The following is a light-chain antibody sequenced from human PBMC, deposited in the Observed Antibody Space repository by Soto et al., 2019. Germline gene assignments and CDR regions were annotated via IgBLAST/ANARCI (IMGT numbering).Light chain of an antibody. CDR3: PSYTSTSTVV. Sequence: QSALTQPASVSGSPGQSITISCTGTSSDVGGYNYVSWYQQHPGKAPKLMIYEVSNRPSGVSNRFSGSKSGNTASLTISGLQAEDEADYYCPSYTSTSTVVFGGGTKLTVL. J-gene: IGLJ2*01. CDR1: SSDVGGYNY. V-gene: IGLV2-14*01. CDR2: EVS.